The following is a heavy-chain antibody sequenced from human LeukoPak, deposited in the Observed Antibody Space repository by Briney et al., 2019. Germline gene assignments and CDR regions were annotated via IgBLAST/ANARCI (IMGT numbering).Heavy chain of an antibody. Sequence: PGGSLRLSCAASGFTFNSYWMHWVRQAPGKGLVWVSRINSDGSGTSDADFVKGRFTISRDNSKNSLYLQMNSLRAEDTAVYYCARENFYDSSGYDAFDIWGQGTMVTVSS. CDR3: ARENFYDSSGYDAFDI. D-gene: IGHD3-22*01. V-gene: IGHV3-74*01. CDR2: INSDGSGT. J-gene: IGHJ3*02. CDR1: GFTFNSYW.